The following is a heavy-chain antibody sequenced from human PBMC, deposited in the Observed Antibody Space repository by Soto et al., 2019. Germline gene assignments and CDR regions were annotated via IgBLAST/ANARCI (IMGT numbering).Heavy chain of an antibody. D-gene: IGHD3-22*01. V-gene: IGHV3-23*01. CDR2: ISGSGGST. J-gene: IGHJ4*02. CDR1: GFTFSSYA. CDR3: AKGGHYYDSSGDLDY. Sequence: GGSLRLSCAASGFTFSSYAMSWVRQAPGKGLEWVSAISGSGGSTYYADSVKGRFTISRDNSKNTLYLQMNSLRAEATAVYYCAKGGHYYDSSGDLDYWGQGTLVTVSS.